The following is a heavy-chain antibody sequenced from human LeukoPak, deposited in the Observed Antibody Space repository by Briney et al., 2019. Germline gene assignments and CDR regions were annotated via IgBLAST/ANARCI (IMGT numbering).Heavy chain of an antibody. D-gene: IGHD3-3*01. CDR2: IYTSGST. V-gene: IGHV4-4*07. CDR1: GGSISSYY. CDR3: ARVVRDGITISFDY. J-gene: IGHJ4*02. Sequence: SETLSLTCTVSGGSISSYYWSWIRQPAGKGLEWIGRIYTSGSTNYNPSLKSRVTISVDTSKNQFSLKLSSVTAADTAVYYCARVVRDGITISFDYWGQGTLVTVSS.